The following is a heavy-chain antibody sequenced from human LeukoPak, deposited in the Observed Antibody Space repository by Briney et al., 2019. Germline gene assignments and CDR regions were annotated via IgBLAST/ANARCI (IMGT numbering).Heavy chain of an antibody. J-gene: IGHJ6*02. Sequence: GSLRLSCAASGFSFSTYAFHWVRQVPGKGLEWVATISYDGVNTYYADSVKGRFTISRGEPKNTLYLQMNSLRVEDTAVYYCAERSYGDYYYGMDVWGQGTTVTVSS. V-gene: IGHV3-30-3*01. CDR2: ISYDGVNT. D-gene: IGHD4-17*01. CDR3: AERSYGDYYYGMDV. CDR1: GFSFSTYA.